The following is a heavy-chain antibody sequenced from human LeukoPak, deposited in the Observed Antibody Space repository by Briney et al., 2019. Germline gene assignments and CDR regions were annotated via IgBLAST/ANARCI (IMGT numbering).Heavy chain of an antibody. V-gene: IGHV3-49*04. D-gene: IGHD1-26*01. CDR3: ARASKSGSYLDY. J-gene: IGHJ4*02. CDR1: GFTFGDYA. Sequence: GGSPRLSCSAFGFTFGDYALTWVRQAPGKGLEWVGFIRSKAYGGTTGYAASVKGRFTISRDDSKSIGYLQMNSLKAEDTAVYYCARASKSGSYLDYWGQGTLVTVSS. CDR2: IRSKAYGGTT.